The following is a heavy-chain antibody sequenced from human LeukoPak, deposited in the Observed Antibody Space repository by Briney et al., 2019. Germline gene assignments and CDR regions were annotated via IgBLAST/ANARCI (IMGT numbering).Heavy chain of an antibody. J-gene: IGHJ4*02. CDR2: INHSGST. CDR3: ARFMSRYVWGSYRHHLYYFDY. CDR1: GGSFSGYY. V-gene: IGHV4-34*01. Sequence: SETLSLTCAVYGGSFSGYYCSWIRQPPAKGLEWIGEINHSGSTNYNPSLNSRVTISVDTSKNQFSLTLSSVTAADTAVYYCARFMSRYVWGSYRHHLYYFDYWGQGTLVTVSS. D-gene: IGHD3-16*02.